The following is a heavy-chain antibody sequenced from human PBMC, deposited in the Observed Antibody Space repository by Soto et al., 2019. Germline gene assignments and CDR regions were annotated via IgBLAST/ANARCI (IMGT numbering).Heavy chain of an antibody. D-gene: IGHD1-26*01. CDR2: ISYDGSNT. CDR3: AKEGGLSGSYYISSSDYFDY. V-gene: IGHV3-30*18. Sequence: QVQLVESGGGVVQPGRSLRLSCVASGFTFSSYGMHWVRQAPGKGLEWVAIISYDGSNTYYADSVKGRFTMSRDNSKNTLYLQMNSLRAEDTSVYYCAKEGGLSGSYYISSSDYFDYWGQGTLVTVSS. CDR1: GFTFSSYG. J-gene: IGHJ4*02.